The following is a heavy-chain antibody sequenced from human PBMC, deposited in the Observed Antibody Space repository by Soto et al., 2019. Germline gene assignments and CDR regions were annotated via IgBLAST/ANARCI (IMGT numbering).Heavy chain of an antibody. Sequence: SVKVSCKASGGTFSSYAISWVRQAPGQGLEWMGGIIPIFGTANYAQKFQGRVTITADESTSTAYMELSSLRSEDTAVYYCAREPPDYDFWSGYPTDGMHVSGPGTPLTV. CDR3: AREPPDYDFWSGYPTDGMHV. V-gene: IGHV1-69*13. CDR2: IIPIFGTA. CDR1: GGTFSSYA. J-gene: IGHJ6*02. D-gene: IGHD3-3*01.